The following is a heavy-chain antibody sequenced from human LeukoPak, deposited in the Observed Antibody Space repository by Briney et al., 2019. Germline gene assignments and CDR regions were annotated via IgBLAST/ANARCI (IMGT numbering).Heavy chain of an antibody. D-gene: IGHD4-17*01. J-gene: IGHJ5*02. Sequence: PGGSLRLSCAASGFTFGSYAMSWVRQAPGKGLEWVSAISGSGGSTYYADSVKGRFTISRDNSKNTLYLQMNSLRAEDTAVYYCARSPYGDYAWFDPWGQGTLVTVSS. CDR1: GFTFGSYA. CDR2: ISGSGGST. CDR3: ARSPYGDYAWFDP. V-gene: IGHV3-23*01.